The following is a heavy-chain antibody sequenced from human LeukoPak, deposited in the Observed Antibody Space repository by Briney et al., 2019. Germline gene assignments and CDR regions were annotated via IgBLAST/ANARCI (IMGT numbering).Heavy chain of an antibody. V-gene: IGHV3-30*18. J-gene: IGHJ3*02. CDR1: GFPVSSNH. CDR2: ISYDGSNK. CDR3: AKVRPSREQQYYYGSGSYWFWGAFDI. D-gene: IGHD3-10*01. Sequence: PGGSLRLSCAVSGFPVSSNHMGWVRQAPGKGLEWVAVISYDGSNKYYADSVKGRFTISRDNSKNTLYLQMNSLRAEDTAVYYCAKVRPSREQQYYYGSGSYWFWGAFDIWGQGTMVTVSS.